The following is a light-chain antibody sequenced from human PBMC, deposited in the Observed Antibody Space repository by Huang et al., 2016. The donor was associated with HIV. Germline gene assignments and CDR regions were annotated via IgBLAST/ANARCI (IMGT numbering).Light chain of an antibody. Sequence: EIVMTQSPATLSVSPGERATLSCRASQSVANPFAWYQQKPGPAPRLLIYGASTRATGIPARFSGSGSGTEFTLTISSLQSEEFAVYYCHHYSNWPPTWTFGQGTKVEIK. CDR2: GAS. V-gene: IGKV3-15*01. CDR1: QSVANP. J-gene: IGKJ1*01. CDR3: HHYSNWPPTWT.